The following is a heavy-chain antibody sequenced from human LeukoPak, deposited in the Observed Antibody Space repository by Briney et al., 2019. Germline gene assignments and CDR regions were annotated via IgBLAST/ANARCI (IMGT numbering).Heavy chain of an antibody. D-gene: IGHD3-22*01. CDR2: IYSGGST. V-gene: IGHV3-66*04. J-gene: IGHJ4*02. CDR3: VRRGGNYYDSSGYYYVY. Sequence: GGSLSLSCAASGFTVGSNYMSWVRQAPGKGLEWVSVIYSGGSTYYADSVKGRFTISRDNSKNTLYLQMNSLRAEDTAVYYCVRRGGNYYDSSGYYYVYWGQGTLVTVSS. CDR1: GFTVGSNY.